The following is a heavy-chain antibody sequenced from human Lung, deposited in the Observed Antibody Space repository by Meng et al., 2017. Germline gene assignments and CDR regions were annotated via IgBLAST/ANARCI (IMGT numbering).Heavy chain of an antibody. D-gene: IGHD4-17*01. CDR3: ARNGAYCLHS. Sequence: QVQLNESGPRLLKPSETLSLTCAVSGGSISSGNWWSWVRQPPGKGLEWIGEISHSGNTNYSPSFRGRVTMSVGRSRDQFSLELNSVTAADTAVYFCARNGAYCLHSWGQGTLVTVSS. V-gene: IGHV4-4*02. CDR1: GGSISSGNW. J-gene: IGHJ4*02. CDR2: ISHSGNT.